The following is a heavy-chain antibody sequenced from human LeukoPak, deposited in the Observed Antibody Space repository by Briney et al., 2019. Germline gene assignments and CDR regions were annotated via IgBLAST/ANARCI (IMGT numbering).Heavy chain of an antibody. Sequence: GGSLRLSCAASGFTFSSYWMHWVRQAPGKGLKWVSTISGSGASTYYADSVKGRFTISRDSSKNTLYLQMNSLRAEDTAVYYCAKAYGSGTSNWFDPWGQGTLVAVSS. D-gene: IGHD3-10*01. CDR2: ISGSGAST. CDR1: GFTFSSYW. V-gene: IGHV3-23*01. CDR3: AKAYGSGTSNWFDP. J-gene: IGHJ5*02.